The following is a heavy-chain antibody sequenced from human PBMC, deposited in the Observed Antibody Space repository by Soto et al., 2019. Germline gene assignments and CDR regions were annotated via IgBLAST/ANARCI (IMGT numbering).Heavy chain of an antibody. D-gene: IGHD3-10*01. J-gene: IGHJ4*02. V-gene: IGHV3-15*07. CDR2: IKSKADGGTV. CDR1: GLRFSDGW. CDR3: TRRPEAGDAGVVPLAY. Sequence: EVRLVESGGGSVKPEGSLRLSCAASGLRFSDGWMNWVRQTPGKGLEWVGRIKSKADGGTVDYAEPVNGRFTISRDDSENMLYLQINNLKADDTGIYYCTRRPEAGDAGVVPLAYWGQGALVTVSS.